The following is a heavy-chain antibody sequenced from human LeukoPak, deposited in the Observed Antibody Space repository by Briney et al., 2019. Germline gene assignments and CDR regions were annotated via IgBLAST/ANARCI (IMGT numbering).Heavy chain of an antibody. V-gene: IGHV5-51*01. CDR3: ARHPVAVAGTGYYYYMDV. CDR1: GYSFTSYW. D-gene: IGHD6-19*01. CDR2: IYPGDSDT. J-gene: IGHJ6*03. Sequence: GASLQISCKGSGYSFTSYWIGWVRQLPGKGLEWMGIIYPGDSDTRYSPSFQGQVTISADKSISTAYLQWSSLKASDTAMYYCARHPVAVAGTGYYYYMDVWGKGTTVTVSS.